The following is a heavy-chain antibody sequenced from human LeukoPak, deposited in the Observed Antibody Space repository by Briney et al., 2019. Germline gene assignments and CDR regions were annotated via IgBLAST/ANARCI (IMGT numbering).Heavy chain of an antibody. CDR2: ISSSSSYI. CDR1: EFTFSSYS. J-gene: IGHJ3*02. D-gene: IGHD5/OR15-5a*01. V-gene: IGHV3-21*01. Sequence: GGSLRLSCAASEFTFSSYSMNWVRQAPGKGLEWVSSISSSSSYIYYADSVKGRFTISRDNAKNSLYLQMNSLRAEDTAVYYCARAKVSPGHDAFDIWGQGTMVTVSS. CDR3: ARAKVSPGHDAFDI.